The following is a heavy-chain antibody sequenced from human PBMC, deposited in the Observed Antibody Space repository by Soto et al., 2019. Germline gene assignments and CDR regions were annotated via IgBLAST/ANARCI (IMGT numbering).Heavy chain of an antibody. CDR2: MTSSGSAI. D-gene: IGHD3-16*01. J-gene: IGHJ4*02. V-gene: IGHV3-23*04. CDR1: GFTFGTYA. CDR3: ARVGGSFFEN. Sequence: EVQLVESGGGLVQPGGSLRLSCAASGFTFGTYAMSWVRQAPGKGLEWGSAMTSSGSAIYYAESVRGRFIISRDNARNTLSLQLNRLGVADTALYYCARVGGSFFENWGQGTRVTVSS.